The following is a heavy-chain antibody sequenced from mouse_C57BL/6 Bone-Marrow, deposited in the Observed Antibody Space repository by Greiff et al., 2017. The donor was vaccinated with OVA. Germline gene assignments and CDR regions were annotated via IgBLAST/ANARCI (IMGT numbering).Heavy chain of an antibody. CDR1: GYTFTSYW. D-gene: IGHD1-1*01. Sequence: VQLQQPGAELVRPGTSVKLSCKASGYTFTSYWMHWVKPRPGQGLEWIGVIDPSDSYTNYNHKFKGKATLTVDKSSSTAYMQLSSLTSEDSSVYYCARRRVSYVPFAYWGQGTLVTVSA. V-gene: IGHV1-59*01. J-gene: IGHJ3*01. CDR3: ARRRVSYVPFAY. CDR2: IDPSDSYT.